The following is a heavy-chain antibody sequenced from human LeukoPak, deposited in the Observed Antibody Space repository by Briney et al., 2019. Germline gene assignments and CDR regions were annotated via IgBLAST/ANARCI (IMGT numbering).Heavy chain of an antibody. D-gene: IGHD3-22*01. J-gene: IGHJ4*02. Sequence: PSETLSLTCAVYGGSFSGYYWGWIRQPPGKGLEWIGSIYYSGSTYYNPSLKSRVTISVDTSKNQFSLKLSSATAADTAVYYCARLTPTPGYYYDSSGSFDYWGQGTLVTVSS. CDR1: GGSFSGYY. V-gene: IGHV4-39*01. CDR3: ARLTPTPGYYYDSSGSFDY. CDR2: IYYSGST.